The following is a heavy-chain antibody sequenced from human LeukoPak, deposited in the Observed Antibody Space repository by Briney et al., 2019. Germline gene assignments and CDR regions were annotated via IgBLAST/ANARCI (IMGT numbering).Heavy chain of an antibody. CDR3: ARVPVASWIQLDS. D-gene: IGHD6-13*01. CDR2: IYSGGST. Sequence: GGSLRLSCAASGFTVSSNYMSWVRQAPGKGLEWVSIIYSGGSTYFADSVKGRFTISRDNSKNMLYLQMNSLRAEDTALYYCARVPVASWIQLDSWGQGTLVTVSS. V-gene: IGHV3-53*01. J-gene: IGHJ5*01. CDR1: GFTVSSNY.